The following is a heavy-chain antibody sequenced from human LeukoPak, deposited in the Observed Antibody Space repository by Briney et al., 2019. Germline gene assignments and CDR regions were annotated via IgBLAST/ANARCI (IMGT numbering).Heavy chain of an antibody. J-gene: IGHJ3*02. V-gene: IGHV1-69*05. D-gene: IGHD2-21*02. Sequence: SVKVSCKASGGSFSSDAISWVRQVPGQGLEWVGQIIPIYGATNYAQKFQDRVTIATVDSPSTAHMELSSLRPDDTAVYYCAREARICGNTDCYPAFDIWGQGTTVIVSS. CDR3: AREARICGNTDCYPAFDI. CDR2: IIPIYGAT. CDR1: GGSFSSDA.